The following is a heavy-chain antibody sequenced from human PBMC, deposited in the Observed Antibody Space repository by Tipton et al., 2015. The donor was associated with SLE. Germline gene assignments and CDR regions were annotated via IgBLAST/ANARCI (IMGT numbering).Heavy chain of an antibody. CDR3: ARVPLQDYEVYFQH. V-gene: IGHV3-33*08. CDR1: RFTFSTYT. J-gene: IGHJ1*01. D-gene: IGHD4-17*01. CDR2: IWHDGTDK. Sequence: SLRLSCAASRFTFSTYTMNWVRQAPGKGLEWVAAIWHDGTDKSYADSVKGRFTISRDNSRHTLHLHMNTLRVEDTAVYYCARVPLQDYEVYFQHWGQGTLVTVSS.